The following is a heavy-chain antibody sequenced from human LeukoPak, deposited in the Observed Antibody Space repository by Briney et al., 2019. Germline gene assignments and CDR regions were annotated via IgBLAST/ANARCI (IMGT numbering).Heavy chain of an antibody. Sequence: SETLSLTCAVYGGSFSGYYWSWIRQPPGKGLEWIGEINHSGSTNYNPSLKSRVTISVDTSKNQFSLKLSSVAAADTAVYYCARGSLGYPFDYWGQGTLVAVSS. CDR2: INHSGST. CDR1: GGSFSGYY. D-gene: IGHD3-16*01. J-gene: IGHJ4*02. V-gene: IGHV4-34*01. CDR3: ARGSLGYPFDY.